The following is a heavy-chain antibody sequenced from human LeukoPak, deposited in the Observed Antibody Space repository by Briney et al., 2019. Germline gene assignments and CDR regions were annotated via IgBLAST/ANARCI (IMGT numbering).Heavy chain of an antibody. CDR1: GYIFTNYD. V-gene: IGHV1-8*01. D-gene: IGHD3/OR15-3a*01. J-gene: IGHJ5*02. Sequence: ASVKVSCKASGYIFTNYDINWVRQATGQGLEWMGWMNPKSGNTGYAQNFQGRVTMASNTSITTAYMELSSLRSEDTAVYYCARGDSQDWFDPWGQGILVTVSS. CDR3: ARGDSQDWFDP. CDR2: MNPKSGNT.